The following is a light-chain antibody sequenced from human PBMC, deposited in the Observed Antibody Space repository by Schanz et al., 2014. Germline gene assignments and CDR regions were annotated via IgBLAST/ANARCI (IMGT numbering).Light chain of an antibody. Sequence: EIVMTQSPATLSVSPGERATLSCRASQSVSSNLAWYQQKPGQAPRLLIYGASTRATGIPARFSGSGSGTESTLTISSLQSEDFAVYYCQQYNNWPPMYTFGPGTKLEIK. V-gene: IGKV3-15*01. CDR1: QSVSSN. CDR2: GAS. CDR3: QQYNNWPPMYT. J-gene: IGKJ2*01.